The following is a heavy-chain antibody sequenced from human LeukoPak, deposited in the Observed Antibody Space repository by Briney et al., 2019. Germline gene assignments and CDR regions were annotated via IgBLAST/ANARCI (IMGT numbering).Heavy chain of an antibody. D-gene: IGHD2-2*01. CDR1: GITFGNNW. Sequence: GGSLRLSCAASGITFGNNWMHWVRQGPGKGLVWISRINSDGGGAIYADSVKGRFTVSRDNAKNSLYLQMNSLRAEDTAVYYCARDGSSTSGVGYFDYWGQGTLVTVSS. CDR2: INSDGGGA. V-gene: IGHV3-74*01. CDR3: ARDGSSTSGVGYFDY. J-gene: IGHJ4*02.